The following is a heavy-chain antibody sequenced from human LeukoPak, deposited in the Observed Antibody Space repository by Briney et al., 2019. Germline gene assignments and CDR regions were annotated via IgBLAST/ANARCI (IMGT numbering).Heavy chain of an antibody. CDR1: GRSFSGYY. J-gene: IGHJ4*02. V-gene: IGHV4-34*01. CDR3: ARWGSGWSYFDY. D-gene: IGHD6-19*01. CDR2: INHSGST. Sequence: SETLSLTCAVYGRSFSGYYWSWIRQPPGKGLEWIGEINHSGSTNYNPSLKSRVTISVDTSKNQFSLKLSSVTAADTAVYYCARWGSGWSYFDYWGQGTLVTVSS.